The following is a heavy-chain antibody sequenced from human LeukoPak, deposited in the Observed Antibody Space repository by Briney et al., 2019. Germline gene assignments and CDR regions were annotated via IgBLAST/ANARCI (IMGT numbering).Heavy chain of an antibody. CDR3: AKDQSVEGDNGMDV. V-gene: IGHV3-30*18. J-gene: IGHJ6*02. CDR1: GFTFSSYG. Sequence: PGGSLRLSCAASGFTFSSYGMHWVRQAPGKGLEWVAVISYDGSNKYYADSVKGRFTISRDNSKNTLYLQMNSLRAEDTAVYYCAKDQSVEGDNGMDVWGQGTTVTVSS. CDR2: ISYDGSNK. D-gene: IGHD1-26*01.